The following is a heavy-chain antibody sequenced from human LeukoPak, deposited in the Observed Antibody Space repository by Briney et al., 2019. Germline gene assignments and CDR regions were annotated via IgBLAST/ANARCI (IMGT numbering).Heavy chain of an antibody. D-gene: IGHD4-11*01. CDR3: ARQWWGSDYMPKCNWFDP. Sequence: GESLKISCKGSGYSFTTYWIGWVRQMPGKGLEWMGIINPGDSDTRYSPSFQGQVTISADKSISTAYLQWRSLKASDTAMYYCARQWWGSDYMPKCNWFDPWGQGTLVTVSS. J-gene: IGHJ5*02. CDR1: GYSFTTYW. V-gene: IGHV5-51*01. CDR2: INPGDSDT.